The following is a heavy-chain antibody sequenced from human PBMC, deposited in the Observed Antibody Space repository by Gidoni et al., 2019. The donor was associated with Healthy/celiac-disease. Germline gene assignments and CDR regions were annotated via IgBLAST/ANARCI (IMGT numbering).Heavy chain of an antibody. J-gene: IGHJ4*02. CDR2: ISSSGSTI. CDR3: ARDLAVAGRMFDY. V-gene: IGHV3-48*03. D-gene: IGHD6-19*01. Sequence: EVQLVESGGGLVQPGGSLRLSCAASGFTFSSYEMNWVRQAPGKGLGWVSYISSSGSTIYYADSVKGRFTISRDNAKNSLYLQMNSLRAEDTAVYYCARDLAVAGRMFDYWGQGTLVTVSS. CDR1: GFTFSSYE.